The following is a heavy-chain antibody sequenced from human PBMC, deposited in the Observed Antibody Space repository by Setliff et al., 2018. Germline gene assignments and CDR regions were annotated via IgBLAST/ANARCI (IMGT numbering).Heavy chain of an antibody. J-gene: IGHJ6*03. Sequence: GGSLRLSCAASGFTFSSYWMSWVRQAPGKGLEWVANIKKQDGSEKYYVDSVKGRFIISRDNSKNTLYLQMNSLRAEDTAVYFCAKESGAHYFYYYYMDVWGKGTTVTVSS. D-gene: IGHD2-15*01. CDR3: AKESGAHYFYYYYMDV. V-gene: IGHV3-7*01. CDR1: GFTFSSYW. CDR2: IKKQDGSEK.